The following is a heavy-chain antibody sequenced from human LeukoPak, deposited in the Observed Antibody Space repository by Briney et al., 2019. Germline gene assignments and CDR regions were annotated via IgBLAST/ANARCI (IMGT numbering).Heavy chain of an antibody. Sequence: SETLSLTCAVSGGSISSYYWSWIRQPPGKGLEWIGYIYYSGDTNYNPSLKSRVTISVDTSKNQFSLKLSSVNGADTAVYYCARDGVAVAGSVAFDIWGQGTMVTVSS. D-gene: IGHD6-19*01. CDR1: GGSISSYY. CDR3: ARDGVAVAGSVAFDI. V-gene: IGHV4-59*12. J-gene: IGHJ3*02. CDR2: IYYSGDT.